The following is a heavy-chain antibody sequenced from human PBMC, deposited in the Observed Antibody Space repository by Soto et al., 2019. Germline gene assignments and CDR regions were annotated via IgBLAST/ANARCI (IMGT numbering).Heavy chain of an antibody. D-gene: IGHD5-18*01. CDR3: AKDMFGNTAMIDY. Sequence: EVQLVESGGGLVPPGRSLRLSCVASEFTFDDYAMHWVRQAPGKGLEWVSGINWNSGSKGYADSVKGRFTISRDNAKKSLYLQMNRLRPEDTAFYYCAKDMFGNTAMIDYWGQGTLVTVSS. CDR1: EFTFDDYA. J-gene: IGHJ4*02. CDR2: INWNSGSK. V-gene: IGHV3-9*01.